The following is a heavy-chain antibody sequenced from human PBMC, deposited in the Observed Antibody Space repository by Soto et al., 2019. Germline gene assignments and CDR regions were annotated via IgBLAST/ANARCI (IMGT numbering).Heavy chain of an antibody. CDR2: ISGSGGST. Sequence: GGSLRLSCAASGFTFSSYAMSWVRQAPGKGLEWVSAISGSGGSTYYADSVKGRFTISRDNSKNTLYLQMNSLRAEDTAVYYCAKDAGIVVVVAATTTFDYWGQGTLVTVSS. J-gene: IGHJ4*02. D-gene: IGHD2-15*01. CDR3: AKDAGIVVVVAATTTFDY. V-gene: IGHV3-23*01. CDR1: GFTFSSYA.